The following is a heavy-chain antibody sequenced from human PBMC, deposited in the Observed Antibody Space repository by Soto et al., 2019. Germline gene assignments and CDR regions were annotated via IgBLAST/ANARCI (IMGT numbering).Heavy chain of an antibody. CDR3: SRLTNARPGDD. V-gene: IGHV3-66*04. D-gene: IGHD2-2*01. Sequence: GGSLRLSCAASGFTVSSNYMSWVRQAPGKGLEWVSVIYSGGSTYYADSVKGRFTISRDNSKNTLYLQMNSLRAEDTAVYYCSRLTNARPGDDWGQGTLVTVSS. CDR2: IYSGGST. J-gene: IGHJ4*02. CDR1: GFTVSSNY.